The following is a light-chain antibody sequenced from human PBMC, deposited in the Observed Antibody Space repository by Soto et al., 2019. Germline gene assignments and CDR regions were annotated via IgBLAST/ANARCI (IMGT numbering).Light chain of an antibody. CDR1: EDVSDY. V-gene: IGKV1-33*01. CDR3: QLYKNVILT. J-gene: IGKJ4*01. Sequence: DIKMTQSPSSLSASVGDRVTLTCQASEDVSDYVNWYQQKPGRAPKLLIYDASKLQTGVPSRLSGRGSGTDFSFTIRDLQPEDFATYYCQLYKNVILTFGGGTRVDI. CDR2: DAS.